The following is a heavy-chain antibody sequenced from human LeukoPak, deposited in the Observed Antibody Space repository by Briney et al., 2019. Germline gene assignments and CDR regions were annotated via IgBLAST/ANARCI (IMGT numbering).Heavy chain of an antibody. CDR2: MRPNSGGT. J-gene: IGHJ5*02. Sequence: ASLNVSCKASRYTFTDYYMHWVRQAPGQRLEWMGWMRPNSGGTNYAQKFQGRDTMTRDTAISTAYMELSRLRSDDTAVYYCARDYYDSSGENWFDPWGQGTLVTVSS. CDR3: ARDYYDSSGENWFDP. V-gene: IGHV1-2*02. D-gene: IGHD3-22*01. CDR1: RYTFTDYY.